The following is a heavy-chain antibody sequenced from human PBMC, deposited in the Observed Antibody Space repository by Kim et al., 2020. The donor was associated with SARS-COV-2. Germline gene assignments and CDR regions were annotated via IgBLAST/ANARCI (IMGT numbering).Heavy chain of an antibody. V-gene: IGHV1-24*01. CDR1: GYSLTELS. CDR3: VTETGYSHGNEFSGFDP. Sequence: ASVKVSCKVSGYSLTELSIHWVRQAPGKGLEWMGGYDPEDGETVYAQKLQGRVNMTEDTSLDTAYMELSGLTSEDTALYYCVTETGYSHGNEFSGFDPWGQGTLVTVSS. CDR2: YDPEDGET. J-gene: IGHJ5*02. D-gene: IGHD5-18*01.